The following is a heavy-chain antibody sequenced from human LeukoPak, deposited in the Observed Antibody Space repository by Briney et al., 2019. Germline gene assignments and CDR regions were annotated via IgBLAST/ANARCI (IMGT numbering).Heavy chain of an antibody. D-gene: IGHD6-19*01. CDR3: VKTSGWPYYFDY. CDR1: GFTFSGYG. V-gene: IGHV3-23*01. J-gene: IGHJ4*02. Sequence: QPGRSLRLSCAASGFTFSGYGMHWVRQAPGRGLEWVSALSSSGATTYYADSVRGRFTISRDNSKNTLDLQMNSLRTEDTAVYYCVKTSGWPYYFDYWGQGTLVSVSS. CDR2: LSSSGATT.